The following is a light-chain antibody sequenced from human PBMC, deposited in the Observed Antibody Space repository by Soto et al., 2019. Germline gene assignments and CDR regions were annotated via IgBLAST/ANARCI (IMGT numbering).Light chain of an antibody. CDR3: SSFTNSDTWV. V-gene: IGLV2-14*01. CDR2: EVS. CDR1: NNDVGLYNY. Sequence: QSALTQPASVSGSPGQSITISCTGTNNDVGLYNYVSWYQQHPGKAPKLMVYEVSNRPSGVSNRFSGSKSGNTASLTISGLQAEDEADYYCSSFTNSDTWVFGGGTELTVL. J-gene: IGLJ3*02.